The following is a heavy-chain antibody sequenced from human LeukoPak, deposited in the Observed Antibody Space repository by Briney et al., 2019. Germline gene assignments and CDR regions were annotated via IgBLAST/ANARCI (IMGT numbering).Heavy chain of an antibody. CDR3: AKDTPSRSSGWDR. CDR1: GITFNTYD. CDR2: LSASGGST. D-gene: IGHD6-19*01. V-gene: IGHV3-23*01. Sequence: GGSLRLSCAASGITFNTYDMSWVRQAPGRGLDWVSTLSASGGSTYYADSVKGRFTISRDNSKNTLYLQMNSLRAEDTAVYYCAKDTPSRSSGWDRWGQGTLVIASS. J-gene: IGHJ4*02.